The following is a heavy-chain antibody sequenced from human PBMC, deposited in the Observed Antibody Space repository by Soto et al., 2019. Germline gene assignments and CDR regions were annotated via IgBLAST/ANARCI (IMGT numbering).Heavy chain of an antibody. CDR3: AKAARDCGGDCYSSYFDS. V-gene: IGHV3-23*01. D-gene: IGHD2-21*02. J-gene: IGHJ4*02. Sequence: SLRLCSSASRFTFGGYAMSWVRQAPGKGLEWVSGITGNAANTVYADSVKGRFTISRDNSKNALYLQLNSLRAEDTAVYFCAKAARDCGGDCYSSYFDSWGQGALVTVSS. CDR2: ITGNAANT. CDR1: RFTFGGYA.